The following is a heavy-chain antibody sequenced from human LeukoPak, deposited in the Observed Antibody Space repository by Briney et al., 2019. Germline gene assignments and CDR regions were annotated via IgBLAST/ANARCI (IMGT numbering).Heavy chain of an antibody. CDR2: IYYSGST. J-gene: IGHJ6*02. D-gene: IGHD1-1*01. CDR3: ARDQYNLGGYYYGMDV. Sequence: SETLSLTCTVSGGSISSYYWSWIRQPPGKGLEWIGYIYYSGSTNYNPSLKSRVTISVDTSKNQFSLKLSSVTAADTAVYYCARDQYNLGGYYYGMDVWGQGTTVTVSS. V-gene: IGHV4-59*01. CDR1: GGSISSYY.